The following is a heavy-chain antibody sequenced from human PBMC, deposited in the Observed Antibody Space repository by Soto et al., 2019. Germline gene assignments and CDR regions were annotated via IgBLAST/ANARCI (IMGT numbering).Heavy chain of an antibody. CDR2: IYYSGST. J-gene: IGHJ4*02. V-gene: IGHV4-39*01. Sequence: SETLSLTCTVSGGSISSSSYYWGWIRQPPGKGLEWIGSIYYSGSTYYNPSLKSRVTISVDTSKNQFSLKLSSVTAADTAVYYCPKRPPDYYDRRDFNGYFDYWGQGTLVTVSS. CDR3: PKRPPDYYDRRDFNGYFDY. D-gene: IGHD3-22*01. CDR1: GGSISSSSYY.